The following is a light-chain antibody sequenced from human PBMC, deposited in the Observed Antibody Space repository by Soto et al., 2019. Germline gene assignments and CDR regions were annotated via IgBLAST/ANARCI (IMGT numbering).Light chain of an antibody. V-gene: IGKV1-8*01. Sequence: AIRMTQSPSSLSASPGDRVTITCRASQDIGTSLAWYQQKPGKAPKVLMHRASTLDDGVPSRFSGSGSGTDFTLTITYLQSEDFATYYCQHFHSYPITFGQGTRLEIK. CDR1: QDIGTS. J-gene: IGKJ5*01. CDR2: RAS. CDR3: QHFHSYPIT.